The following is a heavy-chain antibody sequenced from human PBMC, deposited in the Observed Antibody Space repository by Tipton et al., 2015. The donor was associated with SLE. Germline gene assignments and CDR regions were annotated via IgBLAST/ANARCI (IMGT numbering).Heavy chain of an antibody. D-gene: IGHD2-21*01. J-gene: IGHJ6*02. CDR3: ARDLGSLWSRYGLDI. V-gene: IGHV4-4*07. CDR2: VYNSGTS. Sequence: TLSLTCAVYDESFSGHFWSWIRQPAGRGLEWIGRVYNSGTSRYNPSLKSRVVVAMDASKNQVSLKLRSVTAADTAVYYCARDLGSLWSRYGLDIWGQGTTVTVSS. CDR1: DESFSGHF.